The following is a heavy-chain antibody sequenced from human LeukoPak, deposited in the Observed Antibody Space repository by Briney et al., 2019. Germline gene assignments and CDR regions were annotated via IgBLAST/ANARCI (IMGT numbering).Heavy chain of an antibody. CDR3: ARGWELHWDAFDI. D-gene: IGHD1-26*01. V-gene: IGHV4-59*12. CDR1: GSSISSYY. J-gene: IGHJ3*02. CDR2: IYYSGST. Sequence: SETLSLTCTASGSSISSYYWSWIRQPPGKGLEWIGYIYYSGSTNYNPSLKSRVTISVDTSKNQFSLKLSSVTAADTAVYYCARGWELHWDAFDIWGQGTMVTVSS.